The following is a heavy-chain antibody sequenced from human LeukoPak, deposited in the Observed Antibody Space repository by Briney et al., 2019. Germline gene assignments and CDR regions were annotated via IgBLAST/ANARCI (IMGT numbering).Heavy chain of an antibody. D-gene: IGHD2-2*01. J-gene: IGHJ4*02. CDR2: IYYSGST. Sequence: PSETLSLTCTVSGGSISSGVYYWSWIRQHPGKGLGWIGYIYYSGSTYYNPSLKSRVTISVDTSKNQFSLKLSSVTAADTAVYYCAIESLYCSSTSCNKYFDYWGQGTLVTVSS. CDR3: AIESLYCSSTSCNKYFDY. CDR1: GGSISSGVYY. V-gene: IGHV4-31*03.